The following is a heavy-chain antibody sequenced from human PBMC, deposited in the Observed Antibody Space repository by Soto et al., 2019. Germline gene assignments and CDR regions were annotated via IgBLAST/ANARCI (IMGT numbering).Heavy chain of an antibody. J-gene: IGHJ4*02. CDR1: GGSISGAGHS. V-gene: IGHV4-30-2*01. D-gene: IGHD5-12*01. CDR2: ISRSGTT. Sequence: SETLSLTCAVSGGSISGAGHSWNWIRQPPGKGLEWVGYISRSGTTYYNPSLKSRATITVDRSKNQFSLRLSSVAAADTAVYYCATLKATSYFDYWGQGTLVTVSS. CDR3: ATLKATSYFDY.